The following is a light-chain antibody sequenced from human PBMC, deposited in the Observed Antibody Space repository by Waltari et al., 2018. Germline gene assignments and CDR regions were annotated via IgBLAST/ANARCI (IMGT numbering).Light chain of an antibody. CDR1: SSNFGAGYD. CDR3: QSFDSSLSASV. Sequence: QSVLTQPPSMSGAPGQKVTIPCTGGSSNFGAGYDVHWYQQFPGTAPKLRIFGNTNRPAGVPGRFSGSRSGTSASLAIAGLQSEDEAVYYCQSFDSSLSASVFGGGTKLTVL. J-gene: IGLJ3*02. CDR2: GNT. V-gene: IGLV1-40*01.